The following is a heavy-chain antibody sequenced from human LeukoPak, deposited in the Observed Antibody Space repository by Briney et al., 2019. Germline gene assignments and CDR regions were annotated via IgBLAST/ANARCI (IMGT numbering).Heavy chain of an antibody. V-gene: IGHV3-74*01. CDR2: INVDGSDT. CDR3: VRDGTGYPPFDL. Sequence: HAGGSLRLSCAASGFTLSDHWMNRVRQPPGKGLLWVSHINVDGSDTDYADSVKGRFTISRDNARNTLYLQMDSLRVEDTAVYYCVRDGTGYPPFDLWGQGNLVTVSS. J-gene: IGHJ5*02. CDR1: GFTLSDHW. D-gene: IGHD1-1*01.